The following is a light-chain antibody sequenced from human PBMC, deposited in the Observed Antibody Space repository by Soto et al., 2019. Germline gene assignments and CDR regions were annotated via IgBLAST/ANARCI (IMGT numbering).Light chain of an antibody. CDR3: LLSYSGAQAV. CDR1: TGAVTSGHY. CDR2: DTS. J-gene: IGLJ2*01. Sequence: QAVVTQEPSLTVSPGGTVTLTCGSSTGAVTSGHYPYWFQQKPGQAPRTLFYDTSNKHSWTPARFSGSLLGGKAALTLSGAQPEDEAEYYCLLSYSGAQAVFGGGTKVTVL. V-gene: IGLV7-46*01.